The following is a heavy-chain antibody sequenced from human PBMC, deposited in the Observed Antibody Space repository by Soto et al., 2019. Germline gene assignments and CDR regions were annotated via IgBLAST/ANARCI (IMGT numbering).Heavy chain of an antibody. Sequence: SETLSLTCTVSGGSISSYYWSWIRQPPGKGLEWIGYIYYSGSTNYNPSLKSRVTISVDTSKNQFSLKLSSVTAADTAVYYCARGHRSYYYDSSGYWTGFDYWGQGTLVTVSS. V-gene: IGHV4-59*01. D-gene: IGHD3-22*01. CDR3: ARGHRSYYYDSSGYWTGFDY. J-gene: IGHJ4*02. CDR1: GGSISSYY. CDR2: IYYSGST.